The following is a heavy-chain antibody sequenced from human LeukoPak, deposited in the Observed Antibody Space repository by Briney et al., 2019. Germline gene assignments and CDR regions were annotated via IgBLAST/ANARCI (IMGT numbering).Heavy chain of an antibody. D-gene: IGHD6-13*01. CDR1: GGSISSSSYY. CDR3: ARDTPLGSSWYRVFDY. V-gene: IGHV4-39*07. CDR2: IYYSGST. Sequence: SETLSLTRTVSGGSISSSSYYWGWIRQPPGKGLEWIGSIYYSGSTYYNPSLKSRVTISVDTSKNQFSLKLSSVTAADTAVYYCARDTPLGSSWYRVFDYWGQGTLVTVSS. J-gene: IGHJ4*02.